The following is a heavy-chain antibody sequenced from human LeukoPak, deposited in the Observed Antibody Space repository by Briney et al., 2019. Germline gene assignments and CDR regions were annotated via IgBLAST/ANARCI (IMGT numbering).Heavy chain of an antibody. CDR3: ARDSTTTVTTFVD. D-gene: IGHD4-17*01. CDR1: GFTVSSNY. V-gene: IGHV3-66*01. CDR2: IYSGGST. J-gene: IGHJ4*02. Sequence: GGSLRLSCAASGFTVSSNYMSWVRQAPGKGLEWVSVIYSGGSTYYADSVKGRFTISRDNSKSTLYLQMNSLRAEDTAVYYCARDSTTTVTTFVDWGQGTLVTVSS.